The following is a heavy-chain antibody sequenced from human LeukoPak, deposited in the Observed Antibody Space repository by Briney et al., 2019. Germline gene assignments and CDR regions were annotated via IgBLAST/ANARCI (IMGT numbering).Heavy chain of an antibody. Sequence: PGGSLRLSCAASGFMFSSNWMSWVRLAPGKGLEWVANIREDGTETYYVDSVKGRFTISRDNAKNSLYLQMNSLRAEDTAVYYCARDPATDRLTIFGEVRYYGMDVWGQGTTVTVSS. D-gene: IGHD3-3*01. CDR2: IREDGTET. CDR1: GFMFSSNW. CDR3: ARDPATDRLTIFGEVRYYGMDV. J-gene: IGHJ6*02. V-gene: IGHV3-7*01.